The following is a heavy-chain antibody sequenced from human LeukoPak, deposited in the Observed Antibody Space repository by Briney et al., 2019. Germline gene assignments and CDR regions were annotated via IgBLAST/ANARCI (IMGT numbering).Heavy chain of an antibody. J-gene: IGHJ4*02. CDR3: ARVIAAAAPFDY. Sequence: GGSLRLSCAASGFTFSNYWMSWVRQAPGKGLEWVSYISSSGSTIYYADSVKGRFTISRDNAKNSLYLQMNSLRAEDTAVYYCARVIAAAAPFDYWGQGTLVTVSS. D-gene: IGHD6-13*01. V-gene: IGHV3-11*04. CDR2: ISSSGSTI. CDR1: GFTFSNYW.